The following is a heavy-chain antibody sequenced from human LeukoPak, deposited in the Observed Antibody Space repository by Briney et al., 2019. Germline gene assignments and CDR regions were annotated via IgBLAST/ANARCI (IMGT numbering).Heavy chain of an antibody. J-gene: IGHJ5*02. CDR1: GGSISSGSYY. D-gene: IGHD6-13*01. Sequence: SQTLSLTCTVSGGSISSGSYYWSWIRQPPGKGLEWIGSIYYSGSTYYNPSLKSRVTISVDTSKNQLSLKLSSVTAADTAVYYCARQRQQLALNWFDPWGQGTLVTVSS. V-gene: IGHV4-39*01. CDR3: ARQRQQLALNWFDP. CDR2: IYYSGST.